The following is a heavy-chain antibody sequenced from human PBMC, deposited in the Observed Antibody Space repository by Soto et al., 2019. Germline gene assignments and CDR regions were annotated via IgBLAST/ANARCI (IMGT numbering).Heavy chain of an antibody. V-gene: IGHV3-33*01. CDR2: IWYDGSNK. D-gene: IGHD6-13*01. CDR1: GFTFSSYG. Sequence: QVQLVESGGGVVQPGRSLRLSCAASGFTFSSYGMHWVRQAPGKGLEWVAVIWYDGSNKYYADSVKGRFTIPRDNSKNTRYLQMNSLRAEDTAVYYCARETGSSWYLDYWGQGTLVTVSS. CDR3: ARETGSSWYLDY. J-gene: IGHJ4*02.